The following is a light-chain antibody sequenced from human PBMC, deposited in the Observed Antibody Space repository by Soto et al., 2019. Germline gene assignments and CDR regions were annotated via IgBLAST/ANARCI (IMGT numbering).Light chain of an antibody. J-gene: IGKJ1*01. CDR1: QSLGGN. CDR3: HQYSHWPPWP. V-gene: IGKV3-15*01. CDR2: RAS. Sequence: EMVMTQSPASLAVSPGDPATLPCMASQSLGGNLACYQQKPCQAPRLLIFRASSRAKGVPARFSASGSGTESTLTISGLQYEDFAVYYCHQYSHWPPWPFGQGTKV.